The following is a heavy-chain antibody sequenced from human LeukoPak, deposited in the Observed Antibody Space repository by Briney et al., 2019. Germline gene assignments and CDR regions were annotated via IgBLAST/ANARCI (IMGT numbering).Heavy chain of an antibody. J-gene: IGHJ6*03. V-gene: IGHV1-2*02. D-gene: IGHD4-23*01. CDR3: ARNGDYGGNSDYYYYYMDV. CDR1: GYTFTGYY. Sequence: ASVKVSCKASGYTFTGYYMHWVRQAPGQGLEWMGWINPNSGGTNYAQKFQGRVTMTRDTSISTAYMELSRLRSDDTAVYYCARNGDYGGNSDYYYYYMDVWGKGTTVTVSS. CDR2: INPNSGGT.